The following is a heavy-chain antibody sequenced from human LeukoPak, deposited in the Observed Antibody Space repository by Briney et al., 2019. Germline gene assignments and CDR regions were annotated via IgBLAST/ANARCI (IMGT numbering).Heavy chain of an antibody. D-gene: IGHD2-15*01. CDR1: GFTFSSYA. V-gene: IGHV3-23*01. Sequence: GGSLRLSCAASGFTFSSYAMSWVRQAPGKGLEWVSAISGSGGSTYYADSVKGRFTISRDNSKNTLYLQMNSLRAEDTAVYYCAKDILGCSGGSCYRRGGFDYWGQGTLVTVSS. CDR2: ISGSGGST. CDR3: AKDILGCSGGSCYRRGGFDY. J-gene: IGHJ4*02.